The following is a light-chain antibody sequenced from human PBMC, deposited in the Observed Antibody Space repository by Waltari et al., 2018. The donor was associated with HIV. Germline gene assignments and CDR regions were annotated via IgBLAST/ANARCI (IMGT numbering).Light chain of an antibody. CDR1: QTVLYTSNNINY. J-gene: IGKJ1*01. Sequence: DIVMTQSPDSLAVSLGERATINCKSSQTVLYTSNNINYLAWYQQKPGHPPKLLMYWASTRESGVPDRFSGSGSGTDFTLTISSLQAEDVAVYFCQQYYSVPPTFGQGTKVEIK. V-gene: IGKV4-1*01. CDR2: WAS. CDR3: QQYYSVPPT.